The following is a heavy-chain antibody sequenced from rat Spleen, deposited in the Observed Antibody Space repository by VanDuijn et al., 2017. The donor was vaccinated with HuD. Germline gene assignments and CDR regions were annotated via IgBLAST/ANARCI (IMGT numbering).Heavy chain of an antibody. J-gene: IGHJ3*01. CDR2: ITNASGRT. V-gene: IGHV5-31*01. CDR1: GFTFSDCY. D-gene: IGHD1-11*01. CDR3: ARHGGLRNWFAY. Sequence: EVQLVESGGGLVQPGRSLKLSCVASGFTFSDCYMAWVRQAPGKGLEWVASITNASGRTYYPDSVKGRFTISRDTAQNTLYLQMNSLRSEDTATYYCARHGGLRNWFAYWGQGTLVTVSS.